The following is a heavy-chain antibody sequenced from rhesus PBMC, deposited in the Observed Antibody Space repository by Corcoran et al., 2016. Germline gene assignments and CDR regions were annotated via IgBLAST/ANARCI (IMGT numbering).Heavy chain of an antibody. V-gene: IGHV4-73*01. Sequence: QVQLEPWGEGLVKPSEPLSLTCAVYVGSILGDFYWSWIRQHPGKGLEWIGFIYGKSASTKYNPSIKNRVTISKDTSKKQFALKRSSVTAADTAVYYWAREAVGDFDYWGQGVLATVAS. CDR2: IYGKSAST. CDR1: VGSILGDFY. CDR3: AREAVGDFDY. J-gene: IGHJ4*01. D-gene: IGHD5-24*01.